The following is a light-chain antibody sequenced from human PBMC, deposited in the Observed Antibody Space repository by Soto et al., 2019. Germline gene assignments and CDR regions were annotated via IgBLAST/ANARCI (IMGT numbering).Light chain of an antibody. CDR1: SSDVGSYNS. Sequence: QSVLTQPPSASGSPGQSVTISCTGTSSDVGSYNSVSWYQQHPGKAPKLMIYEVNKRPSGVPDRFSASKSDSTASLTVSGLQAEDEADYYCSSYAGTKNLVFGGGTKVTVL. V-gene: IGLV2-8*01. CDR2: EVN. J-gene: IGLJ2*01. CDR3: SSYAGTKNLV.